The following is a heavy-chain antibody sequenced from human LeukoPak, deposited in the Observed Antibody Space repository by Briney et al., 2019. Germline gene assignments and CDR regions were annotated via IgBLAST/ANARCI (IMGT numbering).Heavy chain of an antibody. CDR1: GFTFSSYG. J-gene: IGHJ3*02. CDR2: IRYDGSNK. CDR3: ARDSSGYSDRFDI. V-gene: IGHV3-30*02. D-gene: IGHD3-22*01. Sequence: GGSLRLSCAASGFTFSSYGMHWVRQAPGKGLEWVAFIRYDGSNKYYADSVKGRFTISRDNSKNTLYLQMNSLRAEDTAVYYCARDSSGYSDRFDIWGQGTMVTVSS.